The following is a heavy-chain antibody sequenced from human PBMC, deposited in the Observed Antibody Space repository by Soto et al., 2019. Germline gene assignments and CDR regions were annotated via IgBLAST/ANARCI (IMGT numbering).Heavy chain of an antibody. CDR3: ARDQTYYYDRSRYFDY. J-gene: IGHJ4*02. V-gene: IGHV1-69*13. D-gene: IGHD3-22*01. CDR1: GGTFSSYA. Sequence: GASVKVSCKASGGTFSSYAISWVRQAPGQGLEWMGGIIPIFGTANYAQKFQGRVTITADESTSTAYMELSSLRSEDTAVYYCARDQTYYYDRSRYFDYWGQGILVTVSS. CDR2: IIPIFGTA.